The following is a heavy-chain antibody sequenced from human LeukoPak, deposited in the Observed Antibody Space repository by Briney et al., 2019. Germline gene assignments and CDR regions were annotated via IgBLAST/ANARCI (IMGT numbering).Heavy chain of an antibody. CDR2: IATDGRST. Sequence: GGSLRLSCSASGFTFSDCYMHWVRQAPGKGLDYVASIATDGRSTYYVDSVKGRFTISRDNSKNTLSLQMSSLRAEDTAVYYCVASPVGFYYGSGRYYFDNWGQGTLVTVSS. CDR1: GFTFSDCY. V-gene: IGHV3-64D*06. J-gene: IGHJ4*02. D-gene: IGHD3-10*01. CDR3: VASPVGFYYGSGRYYFDN.